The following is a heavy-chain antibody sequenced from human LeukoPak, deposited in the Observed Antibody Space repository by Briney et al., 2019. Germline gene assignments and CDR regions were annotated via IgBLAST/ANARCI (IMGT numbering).Heavy chain of an antibody. Sequence: PSETLSLTCTVSGGSISSSSYYWGWIRQPPGKGLEWIGSIYYSGSTYYNPSLKNRVTISVDTSKNQFSLKLSSVTAADTAVYYCATSYIVLMWGGFDPWGQGTLVTVSS. CDR2: IYYSGST. J-gene: IGHJ5*02. D-gene: IGHD2-8*01. CDR3: ATSYIVLMWGGFDP. CDR1: GGSISSSSYY. V-gene: IGHV4-39*01.